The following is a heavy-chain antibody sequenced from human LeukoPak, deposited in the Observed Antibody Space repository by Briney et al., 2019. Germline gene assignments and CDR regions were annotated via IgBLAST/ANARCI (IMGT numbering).Heavy chain of an antibody. CDR3: ARHLWFGGLFWFDP. Sequence: GGSLRLSCSASGFTFSSYSMNWVRQAPGKGLEWVSSISSRSNYRYYADSVRGRFTISRDNAKNSMYLQMNSLRAEDTAVYYCARHLWFGGLFWFDPWGQGTLVTVSS. J-gene: IGHJ5*02. V-gene: IGHV3-21*06. CDR2: ISSRSNYR. D-gene: IGHD3-10*01. CDR1: GFTFSSYS.